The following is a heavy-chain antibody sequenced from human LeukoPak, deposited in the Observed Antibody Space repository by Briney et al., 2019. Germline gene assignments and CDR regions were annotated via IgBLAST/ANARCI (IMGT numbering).Heavy chain of an antibody. CDR3: ARDQEVNSYDY. J-gene: IGHJ4*02. CDR1: GGTFSSYA. V-gene: IGHV1-18*01. Sequence: ASVKVSCKASGGTFSSYAISWVRQAPGQGLEWMGWISAYNGNTNYAQKLQGRVTMTTDTSTSTAYMELRSLRSDDTAVYYCARDQEVNSYDYWGQGPLVTVSS. CDR2: ISAYNGNT.